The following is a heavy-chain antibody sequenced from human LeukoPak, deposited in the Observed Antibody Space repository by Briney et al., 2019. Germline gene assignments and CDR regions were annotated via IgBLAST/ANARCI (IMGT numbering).Heavy chain of an antibody. V-gene: IGHV3-53*01. CDR3: AKDGEPIFYDTSGYYDY. D-gene: IGHD3-22*01. CDR1: GFTVSSNY. CDR2: IYSGGST. Sequence: GGSLRLSCAASGFTVSSNYMSWVRQAPGKGLEWVSVIYSGGSTYYADSVKGRFTISRDNSKNTLYLQMSSLRAEDSAIYYCAKDGEPIFYDTSGYYDYWGQGTLVTVSS. J-gene: IGHJ4*02.